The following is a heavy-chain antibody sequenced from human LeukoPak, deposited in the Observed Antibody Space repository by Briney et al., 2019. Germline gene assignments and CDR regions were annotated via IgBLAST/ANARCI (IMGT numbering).Heavy chain of an antibody. V-gene: IGHV5-51*01. CDR1: GYSFTSYW. J-gene: IGHJ3*02. D-gene: IGHD3-22*01. CDR3: ARRGYYDSSGYYSSDAFDI. Sequence: GESLKISCKGSGYSFTSYWIGWVRQMPGKGLEWMGIIYPGDSDTRCSPSFQGQVTISADKSISTAYLQWSSLKASDTAMYYCARRGYYDSSGYYSSDAFDIWGQGTTVTVSS. CDR2: IYPGDSDT.